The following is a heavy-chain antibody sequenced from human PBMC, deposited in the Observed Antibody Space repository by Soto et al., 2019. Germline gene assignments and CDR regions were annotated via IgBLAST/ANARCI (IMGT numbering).Heavy chain of an antibody. V-gene: IGHV5-51*01. J-gene: IGHJ4*02. CDR2: IYPGASDT. CDR3: ARFCQISIFGADY. Sequence: EGQLVQSGAEVKKPGESLKISCKGSGYSFTSYWICWVRQMHGKGLEWMGIIYPGASDTRYSRSFQGQVTVSAGKSSSTACLEWTSLKATETAMYYCARFCQISIFGADYCVQGTLVTVSS. D-gene: IGHD3-3*01. CDR1: GYSFTSYW.